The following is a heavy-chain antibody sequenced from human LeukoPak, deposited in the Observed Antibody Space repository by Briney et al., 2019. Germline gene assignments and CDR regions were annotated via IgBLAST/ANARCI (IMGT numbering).Heavy chain of an antibody. V-gene: IGHV4-61*05. CDR2: IYHSGST. Sequence: SETLSLTCTVSGGSISSSGHSWGWIRQPPGKGLEWIGEIYHSGSTNYSPSLKSRVTISVDQSNNQFSLRLRSVTAADTAVYYCASHSLYVLRPLPDVWGQGTTVTVSS. J-gene: IGHJ6*02. CDR1: GGSISSSGHS. CDR3: ASHSLYVLRPLPDV. D-gene: IGHD3-3*01.